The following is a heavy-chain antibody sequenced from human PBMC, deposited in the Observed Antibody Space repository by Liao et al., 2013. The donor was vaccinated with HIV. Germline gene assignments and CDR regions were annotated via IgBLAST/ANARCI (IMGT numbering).Heavy chain of an antibody. Sequence: QVQLRESGPGLVKPSETLSLTCSVAGGSIRSYYWTWIRQPPGKGMECIGYMYYTGSTNYNPSLKSRVVMSVDTSKNQLSLNLNSVTAADTATYYCARGILGYEQVREAGDPLDHWGQGVLVTVSS. CDR3: ARGILGYEQVREAGDPLDH. V-gene: IGHV4-59*01. CDR1: GGSIRSYY. D-gene: IGHD3-9*01. J-gene: IGHJ4*02. CDR2: MYYTGST.